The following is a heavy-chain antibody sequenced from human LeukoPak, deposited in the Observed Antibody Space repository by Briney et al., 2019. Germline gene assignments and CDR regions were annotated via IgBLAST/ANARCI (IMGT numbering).Heavy chain of an antibody. Sequence: TGGSLRLSCAASGFTFSSYWMSWVRQAPGKGLEWVASIKQDGSEKHYVDSVKGRFTISRDNAKNSLYLQMNSLRTEDTALYYCARAPGEGWFDPWGQGTLVTVSS. CDR1: GFTFSSYW. D-gene: IGHD4-17*01. CDR3: ARAPGEGWFDP. V-gene: IGHV3-7*01. CDR2: IKQDGSEK. J-gene: IGHJ5*02.